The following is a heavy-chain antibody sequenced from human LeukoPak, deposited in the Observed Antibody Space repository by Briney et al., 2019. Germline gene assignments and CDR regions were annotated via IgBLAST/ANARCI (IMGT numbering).Heavy chain of an antibody. Sequence: ASVKVSCKTSGYTFTTFGINWVRQAPGQGLEWMGWISPYNGNTNYAQKLQGRVTMTTDTSTNTAYMELRSLRSDDTAVYYCARLGIAARPLDYWGQGTLVTVSS. J-gene: IGHJ4*02. D-gene: IGHD6-6*01. CDR1: GYTFTTFG. CDR3: ARLGIAARPLDY. V-gene: IGHV1-18*01. CDR2: ISPYNGNT.